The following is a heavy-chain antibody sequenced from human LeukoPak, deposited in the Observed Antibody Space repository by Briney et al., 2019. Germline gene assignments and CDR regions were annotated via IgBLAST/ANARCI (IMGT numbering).Heavy chain of an antibody. CDR3: ARHLSGITGYTYGRGIDY. CDR2: IKQDGSEK. J-gene: IGHJ4*02. D-gene: IGHD5-12*01. CDR1: GFTFSSYW. V-gene: IGHV3-7*01. Sequence: GGSLRLSCAASGFTFSSYWMSWVRQAPGKGLEWVANIKQDGSEKYYVDSVKGRFTISRDNAKNSLYLQMNSLRAEDTAVYYCARHLSGITGYTYGRGIDYWGQGTLLTVSS.